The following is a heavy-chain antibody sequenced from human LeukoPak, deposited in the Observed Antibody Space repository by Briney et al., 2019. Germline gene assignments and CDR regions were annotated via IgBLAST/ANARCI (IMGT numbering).Heavy chain of an antibody. Sequence: GGSLRLSCAASGFTVSSNYMSWVRQAPGKGLEWVSVIYSGGNTYYADSVKGRFTISRDNSKTTLYLQMNSLRAEDTAVYYCARDSDFDLWGRGTLVTVSS. J-gene: IGHJ2*01. CDR1: GFTVSSNY. CDR3: ARDSDFDL. CDR2: IYSGGNT. V-gene: IGHV3-53*01.